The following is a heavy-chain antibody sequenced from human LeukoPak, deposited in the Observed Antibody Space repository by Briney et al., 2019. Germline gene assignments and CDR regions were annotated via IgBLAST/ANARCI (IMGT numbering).Heavy chain of an antibody. J-gene: IGHJ3*02. D-gene: IGHD3-10*01. Sequence: ASVKVSCKASGYTFTGYYMHWVRLAPGQGLEWMGWINPNSGGTNYAQKFQGRVTMTRDTSISTAYMELSRLRSDDTAVYYCARDNSGSYYSDAFDIWGQGTMVTVSS. CDR2: INPNSGGT. CDR3: ARDNSGSYYSDAFDI. CDR1: GYTFTGYY. V-gene: IGHV1-2*02.